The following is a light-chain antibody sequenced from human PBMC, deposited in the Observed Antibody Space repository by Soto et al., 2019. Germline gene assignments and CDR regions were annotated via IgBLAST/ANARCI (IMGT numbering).Light chain of an antibody. Sequence: QSVLTQPASVSGSPGQSITISCTGTSSDVGAYNLVSWYQQFSGKAPKLLIYEVSRWPSGISDRFSGSKSGNTASLTISGLQAEDEADYYCCSYAGSTGGYVCGTGTKLTVL. J-gene: IGLJ1*01. CDR3: CSYAGSTGGYV. CDR2: EVS. CDR1: SSDVGAYNL. V-gene: IGLV2-23*02.